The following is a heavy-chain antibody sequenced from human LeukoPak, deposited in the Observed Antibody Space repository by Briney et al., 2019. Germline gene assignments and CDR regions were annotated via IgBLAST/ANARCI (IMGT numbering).Heavy chain of an antibody. CDR2: IKQDGSEK. CDR1: EFIFSRFW. CDR3: AREGQQLVSPRSYYYYMDV. V-gene: IGHV3-7*01. Sequence: PGGSLRLSCAASEFIFSRFWMSWVRQAPGKGLEWVANIKQDGSEKYYVDSVKGRFTISRDNAKNSLYLQMNSLRAEDTAVYYCAREGQQLVSPRSYYYYMDVWGKGTTVTVSS. J-gene: IGHJ6*03. D-gene: IGHD6-13*01.